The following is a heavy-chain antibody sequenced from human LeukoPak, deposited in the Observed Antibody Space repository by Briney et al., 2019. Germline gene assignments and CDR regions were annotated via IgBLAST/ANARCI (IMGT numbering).Heavy chain of an antibody. CDR2: IGGGGTT. V-gene: IGHV3-23*01. CDR3: AQDRGARYPFGMDV. Sequence: GGSLRLSCAASGLTFSTYAMRWIRQAPGKGLGWVSSIGGGGTTSYADSVKGRFTISRDLSKITVYLQMNSLRAEDTAVYYCAQDRGARYPFGMDVWGQGTTVTVSS. D-gene: IGHD2-2*01. J-gene: IGHJ6*02. CDR1: GLTFSTYA.